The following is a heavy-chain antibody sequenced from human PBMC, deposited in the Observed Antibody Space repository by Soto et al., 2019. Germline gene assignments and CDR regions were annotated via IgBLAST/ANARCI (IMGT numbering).Heavy chain of an antibody. V-gene: IGHV3-30-3*01. J-gene: IGHJ3*02. Sequence: PGGSLRLSCAASGFTFSIYAMHWVRQAPGKGLEWVAVISYDGSNKYYADSVKGRFTISRDNSKNTLYLQMNSLRAEDTAVYYCAKDVVVVAPDAFDIWGQGTMVTVSS. CDR1: GFTFSIYA. CDR3: AKDVVVVAPDAFDI. CDR2: ISYDGSNK. D-gene: IGHD2-15*01.